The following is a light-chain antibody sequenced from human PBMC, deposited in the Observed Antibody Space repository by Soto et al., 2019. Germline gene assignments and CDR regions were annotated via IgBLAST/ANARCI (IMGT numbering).Light chain of an antibody. J-gene: IGKJ5*01. Sequence: EIGMTQSPATLSVSPGERATLSCRASQSVSSTVGWYQQKPGQAPRLLIYGASTRAFAIPARFSGSGSGTEFTLTISRLEPEDFAVYYCQQYDNWPITFGQGTRLEIK. CDR1: QSVSST. V-gene: IGKV3-15*01. CDR3: QQYDNWPIT. CDR2: GAS.